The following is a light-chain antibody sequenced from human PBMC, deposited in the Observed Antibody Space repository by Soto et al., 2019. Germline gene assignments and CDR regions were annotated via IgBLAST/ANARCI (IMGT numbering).Light chain of an antibody. CDR3: HQYGISP. J-gene: IGKJ4*01. CDR2: GAS. CDR1: QNVRTF. V-gene: IGKV3-11*01. Sequence: EVVLTQSPATLSLSPGERATLSCRASQNVRTFLDWYQQKPGQAPRLLIYGASNRATGIPARFSGSGSGTDFTLTISSLEPEDFAVYYCHQYGISPFGGGTKVEIK.